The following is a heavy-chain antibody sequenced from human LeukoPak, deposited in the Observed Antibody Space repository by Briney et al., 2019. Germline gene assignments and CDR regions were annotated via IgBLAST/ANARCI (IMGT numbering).Heavy chain of an antibody. Sequence: GGSLRLSCAASGFTFRSYDMHWVRQAPGKGLEWVAVVWYDESNKYYVDSVKGRFTISRDNSKNTLYLQMNGLRVEDTALYYCARGDSSGAFDIWGQGTMVTVSS. J-gene: IGHJ3*02. CDR2: VWYDESNK. V-gene: IGHV3-33*01. CDR3: ARGDSSGAFDI. CDR1: GFTFRSYD. D-gene: IGHD3-22*01.